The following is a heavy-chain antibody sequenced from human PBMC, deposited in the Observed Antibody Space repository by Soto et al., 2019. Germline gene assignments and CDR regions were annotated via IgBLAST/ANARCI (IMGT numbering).Heavy chain of an antibody. D-gene: IGHD3-10*01. CDR1: GGSIVGSNL. CDR3: ARNYGPGYTFDY. J-gene: IGHJ4*02. CDR2: IFHSGST. V-gene: IGHV4-4*02. Sequence: PSETLSLTCTVSGGSIVGSNLWTWVRLPPGKGLEWIGYIFHSGSTNYNPSLKSRVTISVDTSKNQFSLKLSSVTAADTAVYYCARNYGPGYTFDYWGQGTLVTVSS.